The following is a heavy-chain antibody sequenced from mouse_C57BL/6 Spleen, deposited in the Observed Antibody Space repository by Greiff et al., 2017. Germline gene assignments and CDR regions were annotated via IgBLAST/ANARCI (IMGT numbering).Heavy chain of an antibody. CDR3: ARQGGYYDFDY. CDR1: GFTFSSYG. CDR2: ISSGGSYT. Sequence: EVKLMESGGDLVKPGGSLKLSCAASGFTFSSYGMSWVRQTPDKRLEWVATISSGGSYTYYPDSVKGRFTISRDNAKNTLYLQMSSLKSEDTAMYYCARQGGYYDFDYWGQGTTLTVSS. V-gene: IGHV5-6*01. J-gene: IGHJ2*01. D-gene: IGHD2-3*01.